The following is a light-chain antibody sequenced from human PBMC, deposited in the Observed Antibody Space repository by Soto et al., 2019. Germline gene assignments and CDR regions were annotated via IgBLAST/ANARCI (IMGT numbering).Light chain of an antibody. CDR3: QSYDSSLSGVLV. V-gene: IGLV1-40*01. CDR1: SSNIGAGYD. CDR2: GNS. Sequence: QSVLTQPPSVSGAPGQRVTISCTGSSSNIGAGYDVHWYQQLPGTAPKLLIYGNSNRPSGVPDRFSGSKSGTSASLAITGLQAEDEADYYCQSYDSSLSGVLVFGGGTKLPS. J-gene: IGLJ3*02.